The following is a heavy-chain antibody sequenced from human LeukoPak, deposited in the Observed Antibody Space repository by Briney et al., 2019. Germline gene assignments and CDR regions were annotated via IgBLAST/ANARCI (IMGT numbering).Heavy chain of an antibody. CDR2: INPSGGST. J-gene: IGHJ3*02. V-gene: IGHV1-46*01. CDR1: GYTFTSYY. Sequence: ASVKVSCKASGYTFTSYYMHWVRQAPGQGLEWMGIINPSGGSTSYAQKFQGRVTMTRDTSTSTVYMELSSLRSEGTAVYYCARIVGALRGVAAFDIWGQGTMVTVSS. CDR3: ARIVGALRGVAAFDI. D-gene: IGHD1-26*01.